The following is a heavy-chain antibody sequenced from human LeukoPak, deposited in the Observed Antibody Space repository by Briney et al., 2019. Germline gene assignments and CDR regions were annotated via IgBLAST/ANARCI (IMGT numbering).Heavy chain of an antibody. J-gene: IGHJ4*02. CDR2: INPNSGGT. CDR3: AREGAVAHFDY. V-gene: IGHV1-2*06. D-gene: IGHD6-19*01. Sequence: EASVTVSCTASGYTFTVYYMHWVRQAPGQGLEWMGRINPNSGGTNYAQKFQGRVTMTRDTSISTAYMELSRLRSDDTAVYYCAREGAVAHFDYWGQGTLVTVSS. CDR1: GYTFTVYY.